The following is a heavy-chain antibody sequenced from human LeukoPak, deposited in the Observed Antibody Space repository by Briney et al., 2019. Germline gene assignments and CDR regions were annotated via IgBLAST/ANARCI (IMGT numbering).Heavy chain of an antibody. CDR3: ARVAGNCGGDCYRLVY. CDR1: GYTFATYD. J-gene: IGHJ4*02. D-gene: IGHD2-21*01. CDR2: MNPNSGNT. Sequence: GASVKASCKASGYTFATYDINWVRQATGQGLEWMAWMNPNSGNTGYAQKFQGRVTMTRNTSISTAYMGLSSLRSEDTAVYYCARVAGNCGGDCYRLVYWGQGTLVTVAS. V-gene: IGHV1-8*01.